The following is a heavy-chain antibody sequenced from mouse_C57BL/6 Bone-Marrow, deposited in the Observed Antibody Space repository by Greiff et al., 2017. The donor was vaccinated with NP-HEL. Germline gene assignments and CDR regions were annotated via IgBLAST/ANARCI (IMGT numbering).Heavy chain of an antibody. V-gene: IGHV5-17*01. Sequence: EVMLVESGGGLVKPGGSLKLSCAASGFTFSDYGMHWVRQAPEKGLEWVAYISSGSSTIYYADTVKGRFTISRDNAKNTLFLQMTSLRSEDTAMYYCARPRYYGSSYVRYFDYWGQGTTLTVSS. CDR1: GFTFSDYG. CDR3: ARPRYYGSSYVRYFDY. CDR2: ISSGSSTI. J-gene: IGHJ2*01. D-gene: IGHD1-1*01.